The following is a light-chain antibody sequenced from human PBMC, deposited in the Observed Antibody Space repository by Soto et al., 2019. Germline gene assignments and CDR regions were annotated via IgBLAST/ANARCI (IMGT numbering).Light chain of an antibody. CDR3: SSYTSSSTLV. Sequence: QSALTQPASVSGSPGQSITISCTATSSDDVGVYKYVSWYQQYPGKAPKLMIYEVLNRPSGVSNRFSGSKSGNTASLIISGLQAEDEADYYCSSYTSSSTLVFGGGTQLTVL. CDR1: SSDDVGVYKY. CDR2: EVL. J-gene: IGLJ2*01. V-gene: IGLV2-14*01.